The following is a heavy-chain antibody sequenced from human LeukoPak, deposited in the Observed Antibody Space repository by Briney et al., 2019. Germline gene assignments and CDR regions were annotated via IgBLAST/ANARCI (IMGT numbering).Heavy chain of an antibody. CDR1: GFTFSNYG. D-gene: IGHD4-17*01. V-gene: IGHV3-33*01. J-gene: IGHJ4*02. CDR2: IWNDESNK. Sequence: GGSLRLSCAASGFTFSNYGMHWVRQAPGKGLEWVAVIWNDESNKYYADSVKGRFTISRDNSKNTLYLQMNSLRAEDTAVYYCARDSPYGFKHFDYWGQGTLVTVSS. CDR3: ARDSPYGFKHFDY.